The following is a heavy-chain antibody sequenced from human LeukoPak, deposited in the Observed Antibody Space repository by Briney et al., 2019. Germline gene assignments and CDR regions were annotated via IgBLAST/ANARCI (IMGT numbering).Heavy chain of an antibody. V-gene: IGHV1-2*02. CDR3: AGGVDACSSTSCHDDAFDI. CDR2: INPNSGGT. J-gene: IGHJ3*02. D-gene: IGHD2-2*01. CDR1: GYTFTGYY. Sequence: ASVKVSCKASGYTFTGYYMHWVRQAPGQGLEWMGWINPNSGGTNYAQKFQGRVTMTRDTSISTAYMELSRLRSDDTAVYYCAGGVDACSSTSCHDDAFDIWGQGTMVTVSS.